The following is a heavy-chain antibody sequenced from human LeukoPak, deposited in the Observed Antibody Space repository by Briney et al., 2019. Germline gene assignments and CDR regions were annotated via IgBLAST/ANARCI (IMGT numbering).Heavy chain of an antibody. CDR2: ISWNSGSI. Sequence: GRSLRLSCAASGFTFDDYAMHWVRQAPGKGLEWVSGISWNSGSIGYADSVKGRFTISRDNAKNSLYLQMNSLRAEDTAVYYCAREYDYVWGSYRGGFDYWGQGTLVTVSS. J-gene: IGHJ4*02. CDR3: AREYDYVWGSYRGGFDY. CDR1: GFTFDDYA. D-gene: IGHD3-16*02. V-gene: IGHV3-9*01.